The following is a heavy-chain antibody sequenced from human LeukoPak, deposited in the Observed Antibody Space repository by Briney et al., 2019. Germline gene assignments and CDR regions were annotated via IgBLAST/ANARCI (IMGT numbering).Heavy chain of an antibody. CDR2: ISSSSSTI. V-gene: IGHV3-48*01. CDR3: ARGRTAPYDFWSGYLKNYYYYMDV. D-gene: IGHD3-3*01. J-gene: IGHJ6*03. CDR1: GFTFSSYG. Sequence: PGGSLRLSCAASGFTFSSYGMTWVRQAPGKGLEWVSYISSSSSTIYYADSVKGRFTISRDNAKNSLYLQLNSLRAEDTAVYYCARGRTAPYDFWSGYLKNYYYYMDVWGKGTTVTVSS.